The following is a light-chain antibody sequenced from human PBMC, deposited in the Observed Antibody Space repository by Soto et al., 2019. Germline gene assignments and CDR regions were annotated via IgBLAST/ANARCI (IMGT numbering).Light chain of an antibody. CDR3: SSYTSSSTLLYV. CDR1: SSDVGDYNY. J-gene: IGLJ1*01. V-gene: IGLV2-14*01. CDR2: DVS. Sequence: QSALTQPASVSGSPGQSITISCTGTSSDVGDYNYVSWYQQHPGKAPKLMIYDVSNRPSGVSNRFSGSKSGNTASLTISGLHAEDEADYYFSSYTSSSTLLYVFGTGTKLSVL.